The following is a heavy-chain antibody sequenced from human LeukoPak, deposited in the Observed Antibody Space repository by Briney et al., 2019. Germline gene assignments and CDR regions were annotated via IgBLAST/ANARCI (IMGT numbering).Heavy chain of an antibody. CDR2: ISWNSGSI. Sequence: GGSLRLSCAASGFTFDDYAMHWVRQAPGKGLEGASGISWNSGSIGYADSVKGRFTISRDNAKNSLYLQMNSLRAEDTALYYCAKDLRGVITPALDYWGQGTLVTVSS. J-gene: IGHJ4*02. CDR1: GFTFDDYA. CDR3: AKDLRGVITPALDY. V-gene: IGHV3-9*01. D-gene: IGHD3-10*01.